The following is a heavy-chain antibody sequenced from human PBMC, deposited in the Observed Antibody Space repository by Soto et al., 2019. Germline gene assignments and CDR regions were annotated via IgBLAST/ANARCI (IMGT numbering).Heavy chain of an antibody. CDR2: INAGNGNT. CDR1: GYTFTSYA. J-gene: IGHJ3*02. CDR3: ASVVLWCGELAFDI. Sequence: GAALKVSCKASGYTFTSYAMHWVRQAPGQRLEWMGWINAGNGNTKYSQKFQGRVTITRDTSASTAYMELSSLRSEDTAVYYCASVVLWCGELAFDIWGQGTMVTVSS. V-gene: IGHV1-3*01. D-gene: IGHD3-10*01.